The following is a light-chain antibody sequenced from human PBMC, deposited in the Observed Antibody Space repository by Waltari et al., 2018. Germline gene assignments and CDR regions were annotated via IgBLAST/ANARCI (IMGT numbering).Light chain of an antibody. Sequence: DIQMTQSPPTLSASVGDRATITCRVSQSISGWLAWYQQKPGRAPKLLIFKASILESGVPARFSGSGSGTEFTLTISSLQPDDFATYFCQYYGTFGQGTKVEI. CDR3: QYYGT. J-gene: IGKJ1*01. CDR2: KAS. V-gene: IGKV1-5*03. CDR1: QSISGW.